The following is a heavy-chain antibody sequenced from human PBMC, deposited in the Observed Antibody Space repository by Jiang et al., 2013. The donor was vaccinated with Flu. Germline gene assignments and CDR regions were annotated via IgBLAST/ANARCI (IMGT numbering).Heavy chain of an antibody. V-gene: IGHV4-59*01. CDR1: GGSISSYY. CDR3: ARDEGYNNGHLDY. D-gene: IGHD5-18*01. Sequence: GLVKPSETLSLTCTVSGGSISSYYWSWIRQPPGKGLEWIGYIHYSGTTNYNPSLKSRVTISVDTSKNQLSLKLSSVTAADTAVYYCARDEGYNNGHLDYWGQGTLVTVSS. CDR2: IHYSGTT. J-gene: IGHJ4*02.